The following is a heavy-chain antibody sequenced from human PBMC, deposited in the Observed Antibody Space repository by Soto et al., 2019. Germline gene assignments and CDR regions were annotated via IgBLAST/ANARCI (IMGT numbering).Heavy chain of an antibody. D-gene: IGHD2-21*02. CDR1: GFTFRNYG. CDR3: VRDLISCGNDCYYDF. J-gene: IGHJ4*02. V-gene: IGHV3-30*04. CDR2: ISFDGTKK. Sequence: QVRLVESGGGVVQPGRSLRLSCAASGFTFRNYGMHWVRKAPGKGLEWVAFISFDGTKKYYADSVKGRFTISRDNFKNTLSLQMSSLRVDDTAVYYCVRDLISCGNDCYYDFWGQGTRVTVSS.